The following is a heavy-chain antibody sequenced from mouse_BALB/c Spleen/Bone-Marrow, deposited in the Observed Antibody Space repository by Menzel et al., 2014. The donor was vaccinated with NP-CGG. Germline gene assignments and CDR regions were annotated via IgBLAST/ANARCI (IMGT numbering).Heavy chain of an antibody. CDR1: GFAFSSFG. V-gene: IGHV5-17*02. Sequence: EVQLVESGGGLVQPGGSRKLSCAASGFAFSSFGMHWVRQAPEKGLEWVAYISSGSTTIFYADTMKGRFTISRDNPKNTLFLQKTSLRSEDAAMYYCTRGEDWDDFDYWGQGTTLTVSS. D-gene: IGHD4-1*01. J-gene: IGHJ2*01. CDR2: ISSGSTTI. CDR3: TRGEDWDDFDY.